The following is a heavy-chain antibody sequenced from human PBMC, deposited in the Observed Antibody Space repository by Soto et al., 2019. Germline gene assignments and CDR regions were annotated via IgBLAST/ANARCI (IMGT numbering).Heavy chain of an antibody. Sequence: QVQLVQSGAEVKKPGASVKVSCKASGYTFTTYGISWVRQAPGQGLEWMGWISAYNGNTNFAQKFKGRVTMTTDTSTSTAYMELRSLRSDDTAVYYCARDHGIVVVPAELDVWGQGSTVTVSS. V-gene: IGHV1-18*01. CDR1: GYTFTTYG. D-gene: IGHD2-2*01. J-gene: IGHJ6*01. CDR2: ISAYNGNT. CDR3: ARDHGIVVVPAELDV.